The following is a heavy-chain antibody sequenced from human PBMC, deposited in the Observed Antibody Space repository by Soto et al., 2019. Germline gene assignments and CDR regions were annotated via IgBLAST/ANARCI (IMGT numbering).Heavy chain of an antibody. J-gene: IGHJ5*02. V-gene: IGHV1-69*13. Sequence: ASVKVSCKASGGTFSSYAISWVRQAPGQGLEWMGGIIPIFGTANYAQKFQGRVTITADESTSTAYMELSSLRSEDTAVYYCARDLSKGGSGYYSVPNWFDPWGQGTLVTVS. CDR2: IIPIFGTA. CDR1: GGTFSSYA. D-gene: IGHD3-22*01. CDR3: ARDLSKGGSGYYSVPNWFDP.